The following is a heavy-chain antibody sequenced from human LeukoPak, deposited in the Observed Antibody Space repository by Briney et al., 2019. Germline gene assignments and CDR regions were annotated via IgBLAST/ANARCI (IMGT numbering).Heavy chain of an antibody. Sequence: GGSLRLSCAVSGLSFGNYWMSWVRQAPGKGLEWVANINQDANERYYVDSVKGRYTISRDNTKNSLYLQLNSLRAEDTAVYYCAAGDSFDYWGQGALVTVSS. CDR1: GLSFGNYW. J-gene: IGHJ4*02. V-gene: IGHV3-7*01. CDR2: INQDANER. D-gene: IGHD2-21*01. CDR3: AAGDSFDY.